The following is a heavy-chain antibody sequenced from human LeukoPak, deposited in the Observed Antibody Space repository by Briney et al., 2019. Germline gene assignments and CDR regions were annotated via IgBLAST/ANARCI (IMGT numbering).Heavy chain of an antibody. CDR1: GFTFSSYA. V-gene: IGHV3-30-3*01. CDR2: ISYDGSKK. CDR3: ARERAATSGMDV. D-gene: IGHD5-12*01. Sequence: PGGSLRLSCAASGFTFSSYAMHWVRRAPGKGLEWVAVISYDGSKKYYADAVKGRFTISRDNSKNTLYLQMNSLRAEDTAVYYCARERAATSGMDVWGQGTTVTVSS. J-gene: IGHJ6*02.